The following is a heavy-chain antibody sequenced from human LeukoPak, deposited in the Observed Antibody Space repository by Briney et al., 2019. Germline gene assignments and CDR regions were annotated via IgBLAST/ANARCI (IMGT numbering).Heavy chain of an antibody. CDR1: GDSVTSYY. Sequence: PSETLSLTCTVSGDSVTSYYWSWIRQPPGKGLEWIGYFYSGGYTIHNPSLKSRLTISVDTSKNQYSLKMTSVTAADTAVYYCARGAAELLLDAFDIWGQGTMVTVSS. D-gene: IGHD3-10*01. V-gene: IGHV4-59*08. J-gene: IGHJ3*02. CDR3: ARGAAELLLDAFDI. CDR2: FYSGGYT.